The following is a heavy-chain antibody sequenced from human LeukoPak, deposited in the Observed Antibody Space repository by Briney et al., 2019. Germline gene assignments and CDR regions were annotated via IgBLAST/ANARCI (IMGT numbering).Heavy chain of an antibody. CDR1: GYIFTSYF. Sequence: ASVRVSCKASGYIFTSYFMHWVRQAPGQGLEWMGLINPSGGSTRYAQKFQGRVTMTRDMSTSTVYMELSSLRSEDTAVYYCARALPHRRLMDTTMEQHWFDPWGQGTLVTVSS. CDR2: INPSGGST. V-gene: IGHV1-46*01. D-gene: IGHD5-18*01. J-gene: IGHJ5*02. CDR3: ARALPHRRLMDTTMEQHWFDP.